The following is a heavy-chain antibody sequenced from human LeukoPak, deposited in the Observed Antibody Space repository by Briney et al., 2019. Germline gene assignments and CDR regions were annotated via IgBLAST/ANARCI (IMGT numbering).Heavy chain of an antibody. CDR1: GGSISSYY. Sequence: SETLSLTCTVSGGSISSYYWSWIRQPAGKGLEWIGRIYTSGSTNYNPSLKSRVTMSVDTSKNQFSLKLSSVTAADTAVYYCASLYRGNQLLVRRDAFDIWGQGTMVTASS. J-gene: IGHJ3*02. CDR2: IYTSGST. CDR3: ASLYRGNQLLVRRDAFDI. V-gene: IGHV4-4*07. D-gene: IGHD2-2*01.